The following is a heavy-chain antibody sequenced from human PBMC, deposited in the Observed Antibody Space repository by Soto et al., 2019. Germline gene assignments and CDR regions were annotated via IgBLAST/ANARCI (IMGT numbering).Heavy chain of an antibody. D-gene: IGHD3-10*01. Sequence: EVQLVESGGGLVQPGGSLRLSCAASGFTFSVYYMTWVRQAPGKGLERVASIKNDGSEQYYVDSVKGRFIISRDNVKNSVYLQMNSLRAGDTALYYCSRENWFQDYWGQGTLVTVSS. V-gene: IGHV3-7*03. CDR3: SRENWFQDY. J-gene: IGHJ4*02. CDR2: IKNDGSEQ. CDR1: GFTFSVYY.